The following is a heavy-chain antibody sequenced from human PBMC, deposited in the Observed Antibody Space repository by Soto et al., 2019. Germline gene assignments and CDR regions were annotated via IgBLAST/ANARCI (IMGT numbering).Heavy chain of an antibody. Sequence: QEQLVESGGGVVQPGRSLRLSCAASGFTFSTYGMHWVRQAPGKGLEWVAIISYDGSNKYYADSVQGRFTISRDNSKNALYLQMNSLRAEDTAVYYCAKDIHPGREGYHYGGDCWGQGTLVTVSS. CDR1: GFTFSTYG. CDR2: ISYDGSNK. V-gene: IGHV3-30*18. J-gene: IGHJ4*02. D-gene: IGHD5-12*01. CDR3: AKDIHPGREGYHYGGDC.